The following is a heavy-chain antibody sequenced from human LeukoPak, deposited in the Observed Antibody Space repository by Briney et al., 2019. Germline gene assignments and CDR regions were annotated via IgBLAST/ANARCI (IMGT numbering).Heavy chain of an antibody. CDR1: GYTFTSYY. V-gene: IGHV1-46*01. CDR2: INPSGGST. CDR3: TREVYSSKDY. J-gene: IGHJ4*02. D-gene: IGHD6-13*01. Sequence: ASVKASCKASGYTFTSYYMHWVRQAPGQGLEWMGIINPSGGSTSYAQKVQGRVTMTTDTSTSTAYMELRSLRSDDTAVYYCTREVYSSKDYWGQGTLVTVSS.